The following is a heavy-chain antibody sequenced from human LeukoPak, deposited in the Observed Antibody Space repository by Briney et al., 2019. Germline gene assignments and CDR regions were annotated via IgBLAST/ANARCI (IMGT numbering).Heavy chain of an antibody. D-gene: IGHD2-8*01. CDR1: GFTFGDYA. CDR2: KRSKAYGGTT. V-gene: IGHV3-49*04. Sequence: PGRSLRLSCTASGFTFGDYAMSWVRQAPGKGLEWVSFKRSKAYGGTTEYAASVKGRFTISRDDSNSIAFLQMNSLKTEDTAVYYCTRELGYCTNGVCYRAYYFDYWGQGTLVTVSS. J-gene: IGHJ4*02. CDR3: TRELGYCTNGVCYRAYYFDY.